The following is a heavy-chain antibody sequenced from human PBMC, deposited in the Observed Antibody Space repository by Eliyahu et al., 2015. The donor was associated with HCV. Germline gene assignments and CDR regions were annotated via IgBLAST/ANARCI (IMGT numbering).Heavy chain of an antibody. V-gene: IGHV3-48*02. CDR1: GFTFSSYS. D-gene: IGHD4-17*01. J-gene: IGHJ4*02. CDR2: ISSSSSTI. CDR3: ARGTVTTVPPPRPIDY. Sequence: EVQLVESGGGLVQPGGSLRLSCAASGFTFSSYSMNWVRQAPGKGLEWVSYISSSSSTIYYADSVKGRFTISRDNAKNSLYLQMNSLRDEDTAVYYCARGTVTTVPPPRPIDYWGQGTLVTVSS.